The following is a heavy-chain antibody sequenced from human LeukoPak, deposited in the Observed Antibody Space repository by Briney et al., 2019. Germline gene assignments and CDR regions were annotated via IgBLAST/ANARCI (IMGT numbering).Heavy chain of an antibody. V-gene: IGHV3-30*01. CDR3: ARLAGAVAGTPRYYYYMDV. CDR1: GFTFSSYG. Sequence: PGRSLRLSCAASGFTFSSYGLHWVRQAPGKGLEWVAGISYDGSNKYYGDSVKGRFTISRDNSKNTVYLQMNSLRPEDTAVYYCARLAGAVAGTPRYYYYMDVWGKGTTVTVSS. D-gene: IGHD6-19*01. CDR2: ISYDGSNK. J-gene: IGHJ6*03.